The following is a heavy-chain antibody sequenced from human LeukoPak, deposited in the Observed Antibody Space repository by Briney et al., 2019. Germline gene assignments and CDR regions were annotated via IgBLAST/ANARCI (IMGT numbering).Heavy chain of an antibody. Sequence: SETLTLTCTVSGVSISSSSYHWDWIRQPPGKGLEWIGSIYDSGSTYYSPSLKRRVTISVDTSKNQFSLRLNSVTAADTAVYYCARQVLHTAMDYWGPGNPGTVSS. CDR2: IYDSGST. V-gene: IGHV4-39*01. J-gene: IGHJ4*02. CDR1: GVSISSSSYH. CDR3: ARQVLHTAMDY. D-gene: IGHD5-18*01.